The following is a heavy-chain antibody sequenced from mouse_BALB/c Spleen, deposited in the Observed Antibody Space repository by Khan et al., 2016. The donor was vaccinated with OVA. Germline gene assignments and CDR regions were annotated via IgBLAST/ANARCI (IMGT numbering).Heavy chain of an antibody. J-gene: IGHJ1*01. Sequence: EVELVESGGGLVQPGGSRKLSCVASGFTFSSFGMHWVRQAPEKGLEWVAYISSGSSTIYYTDTVKGRFIISRDNPKNTLFLQMTSLRSEDTGMYYCAREGTTVQATWDWYFDVWGAGTTVTVSS. D-gene: IGHD1-1*01. CDR2: ISSGSSTI. CDR1: GFTFSSFG. V-gene: IGHV5-17*02. CDR3: AREGTTVQATWDWYFDV.